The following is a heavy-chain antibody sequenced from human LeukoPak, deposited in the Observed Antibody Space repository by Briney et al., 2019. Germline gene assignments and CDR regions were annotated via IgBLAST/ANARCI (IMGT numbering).Heavy chain of an antibody. V-gene: IGHV4-30-4*01. Sequence: PSQTLSLTCTVSGGSISSCDYYWSWLRQPPGKGLEWIGYIYYSGSTYYNPSLKSRVTISVDTSKNQFSLKLSSVTAADTAVYYCAREGAWSRKYYYDSSGYYYIGHYFDYWGQGTLVTVSS. D-gene: IGHD3-22*01. CDR2: IYYSGST. CDR3: AREGAWSRKYYYDSSGYYYIGHYFDY. J-gene: IGHJ4*02. CDR1: GGSISSCDYY.